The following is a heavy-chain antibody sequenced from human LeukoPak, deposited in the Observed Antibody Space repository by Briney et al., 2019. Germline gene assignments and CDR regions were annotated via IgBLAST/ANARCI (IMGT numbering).Heavy chain of an antibody. CDR1: GFTFSDYW. V-gene: IGHV3-74*01. CDR3: ARETWGGLDY. D-gene: IGHD3-16*01. J-gene: IGHJ4*02. CDR2: IDSDGSST. Sequence: PGGSLRLSCAASGFTFSDYWMVWVRQVPGKGLVWVSHIDSDGSSTTYADSVKGRFTISRDNAKNTLYLQLNTLRVEDTAVYYCARETWGGLDYWGQGTLVSVSS.